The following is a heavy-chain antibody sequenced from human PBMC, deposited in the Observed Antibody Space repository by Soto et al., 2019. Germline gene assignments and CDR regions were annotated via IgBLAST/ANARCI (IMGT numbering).Heavy chain of an antibody. CDR1: GYTFTGYY. Sequence: ASVKVSCKASGYTFTGYYMHWVRQAPGQGLEWMGWINPNSGGTNYAQKFQGWVTMTRDTSISTAYMELSRLRSDDTAVYYCARGHLEYCSSTSCHIGFDPWGQGTRVTVAS. V-gene: IGHV1-2*04. CDR3: ARGHLEYCSSTSCHIGFDP. D-gene: IGHD2-2*01. CDR2: INPNSGGT. J-gene: IGHJ5*02.